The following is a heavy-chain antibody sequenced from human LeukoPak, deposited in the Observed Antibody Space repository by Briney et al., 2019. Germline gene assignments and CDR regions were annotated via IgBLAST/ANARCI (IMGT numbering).Heavy chain of an antibody. CDR3: ARELSSSYLDY. Sequence: PSETLSLTCTVSGGSISSGGYYWSWIRQHPGKGLEWIGYIYYSGSTYYNPSLKSRVTISVDTSKNQSSLKLSSVTAADTAVYYCARELSSSYLDYWGQGTLVTVSS. CDR2: IYYSGST. J-gene: IGHJ4*02. D-gene: IGHD6-6*01. CDR1: GGSISSGGYY. V-gene: IGHV4-31*03.